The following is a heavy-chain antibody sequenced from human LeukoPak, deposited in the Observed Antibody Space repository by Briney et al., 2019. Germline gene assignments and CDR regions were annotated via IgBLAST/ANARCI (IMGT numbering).Heavy chain of an antibody. CDR2: IKQDGSEK. D-gene: IGHD7-27*01. J-gene: IGHJ4*02. CDR1: GFTFSSYW. V-gene: IGHV3-7*01. CDR3: AKDPGDWGYDLDY. Sequence: GGSLRLSCAASGFTFSSYWMSWVRQAPGKGLEWVANIKQDGSEKYYVDSVKGRFTISRDNSKNTLYLQMNSLRAEDTAVYYCAKDPGDWGYDLDYWGQGTLVTVSS.